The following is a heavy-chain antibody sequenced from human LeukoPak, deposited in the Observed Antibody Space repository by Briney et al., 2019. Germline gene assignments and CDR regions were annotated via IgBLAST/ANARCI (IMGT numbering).Heavy chain of an antibody. CDR3: ASGTYYDFWGGYYPTIYYFDY. J-gene: IGHJ4*02. CDR2: ISSSGSYI. Sequence: GGSLRLSCAASGFTFSSYSMNWVRQAPGKGLEWVSSISSSGSYIYYADSVKGRFTISRDNAKNSLYLQMNGLRAEDTAVYYCASGTYYDFWGGYYPTIYYFDYWGQGTLVTVSS. D-gene: IGHD3-3*01. V-gene: IGHV3-21*01. CDR1: GFTFSSYS.